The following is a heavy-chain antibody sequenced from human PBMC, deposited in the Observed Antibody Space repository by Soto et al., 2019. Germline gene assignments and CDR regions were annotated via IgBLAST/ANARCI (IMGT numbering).Heavy chain of an antibody. CDR3: ARGYYDFWSGPRALWFDP. Sequence: SETLSLTCAVYGGSFSGYYWSWIRQPPGKGLEWIGEINHSGSTNYNPSLKSRVTISVDTSKNQFSLKLSSVTAADTAVYYCARGYYDFWSGPRALWFDPWGQGALVT. CDR1: GGSFSGYY. V-gene: IGHV4-34*01. D-gene: IGHD3-3*01. CDR2: INHSGST. J-gene: IGHJ5*02.